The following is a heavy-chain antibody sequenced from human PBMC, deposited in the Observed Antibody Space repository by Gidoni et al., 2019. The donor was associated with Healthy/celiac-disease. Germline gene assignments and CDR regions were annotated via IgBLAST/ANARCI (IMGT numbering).Heavy chain of an antibody. CDR1: GGSCRGYY. CDR3: ARGTTSRYSSGWTGEAFDI. CDR2: SNHGGST. J-gene: IGHJ3*02. Sequence: QVQLQQWGAGLLKPSETLSLTCAVDGGSCRGYYWSWFRQPPGKGLEWMGESNHGGSTNSNPSLKSRVTISVDTSKNQFSLKLSSVTAADTAVYYFARGTTSRYSSGWTGEAFDIWGQGTMVTVSS. D-gene: IGHD6-19*01. V-gene: IGHV4-34*01.